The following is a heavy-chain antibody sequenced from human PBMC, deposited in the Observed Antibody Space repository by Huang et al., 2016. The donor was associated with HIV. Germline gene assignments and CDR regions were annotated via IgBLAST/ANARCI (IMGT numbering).Heavy chain of an antibody. CDR1: GFSFTNYW. J-gene: IGHJ4*02. CDR2: SYPGDSDT. D-gene: IGHD5-18*01. CDR3: ARPLLGYSNGYYFDY. Sequence: EVQLVQSGAEVKKPGESLKISCKGSGFSFTNYWIGWVRQMPGKGLEGRGISYPGDSDTTYSPSFLGQFTISADKSINTAYLQWNSLKASDSAMYYCARPLLGYSNGYYFDYWGQGTLVTVCS. V-gene: IGHV5-51*03.